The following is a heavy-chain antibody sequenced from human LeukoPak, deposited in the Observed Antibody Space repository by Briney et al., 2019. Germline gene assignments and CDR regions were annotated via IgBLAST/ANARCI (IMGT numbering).Heavy chain of an antibody. J-gene: IGHJ5*02. CDR2: INEDGSEA. CDR1: GFTFSRFF. V-gene: IGHV3-7*01. CDR3: ARREWLRHERTGFSAFDA. Sequence: GGSLRLSCAASGFTFSRFFMSWVRQAPDKGLEWVANINEDGSEAYYVDSVKGRFTISRDNPKNSVSLQMNSLRAEDTALYYCARREWLRHERTGFSAFDAWGQGTLVTVSS. D-gene: IGHD3/OR15-3a*01.